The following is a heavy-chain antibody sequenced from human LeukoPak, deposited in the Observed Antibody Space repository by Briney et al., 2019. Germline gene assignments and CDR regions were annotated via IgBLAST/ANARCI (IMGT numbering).Heavy chain of an antibody. Sequence: GGSLRLSCAASGFTFSNYAMHWVRQPPGKGLEYVSSISGSGGTTYYAHSVKGRFTISRDNSKNTLYLQTGSLRTEDMAVYYCARSTGNYTFDYWGQGTLVTVSS. J-gene: IGHJ4*02. CDR3: ARSTGNYTFDY. V-gene: IGHV3-64*01. D-gene: IGHD1-7*01. CDR2: ISGSGGTT. CDR1: GFTFSNYA.